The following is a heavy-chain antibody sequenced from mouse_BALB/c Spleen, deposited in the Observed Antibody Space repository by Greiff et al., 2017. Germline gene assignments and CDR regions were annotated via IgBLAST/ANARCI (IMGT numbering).Heavy chain of an antibody. Sequence: EVKLVESGGGLVQPGGSRKLSCAASGFTFSSFGMHWVRQAPEKGLEWVAYISSGSSTIYYADTVKGRFTISRDNPKNTLFLQMTSLRSEDTAMYYCARDGYAYWGQGTTLTGSS. CDR2: ISSGSSTI. CDR1: GFTFSSFG. J-gene: IGHJ2*01. D-gene: IGHD1-2*01. V-gene: IGHV5-17*02. CDR3: ARDGYAY.